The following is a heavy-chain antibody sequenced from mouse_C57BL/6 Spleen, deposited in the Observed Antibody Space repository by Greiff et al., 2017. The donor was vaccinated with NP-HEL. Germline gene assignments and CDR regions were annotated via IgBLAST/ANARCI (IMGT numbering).Heavy chain of an antibody. CDR1: GYSITSGYY. D-gene: IGHD1-1*01. V-gene: IGHV3-6*01. CDR2: ISYDGST. CDR3: AREGDYGGFDY. J-gene: IGHJ2*01. Sequence: EVHLVESGPGLVKPSQSLSLTCSVTGYSITSGYYWNWIRQFPGNKLEWMGYISYDGSTNYNPSLKNRISLTRDTSKNQFFLKLNTVTTEDTATYYCAREGDYGGFDYWGQGTTLTVSS.